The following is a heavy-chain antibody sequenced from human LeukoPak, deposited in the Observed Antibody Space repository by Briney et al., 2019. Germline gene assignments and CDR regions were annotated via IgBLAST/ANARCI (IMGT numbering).Heavy chain of an antibody. D-gene: IGHD5-24*01. CDR1: GGSISSYS. Sequence: SETLSLTCTVSGGSISSYSWNWIRQPPGKGLEWIGHIYYSGSTNYNPSLKSRVTISLDTSKNQFSLKLSSVTAADTAVYYCARETEMANLDYWGQGTLVTVSS. CDR3: ARETEMANLDY. CDR2: IYYSGST. J-gene: IGHJ4*02. V-gene: IGHV4-59*08.